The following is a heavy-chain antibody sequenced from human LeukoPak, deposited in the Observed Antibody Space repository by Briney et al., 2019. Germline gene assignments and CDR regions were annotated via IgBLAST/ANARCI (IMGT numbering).Heavy chain of an antibody. J-gene: IGHJ5*02. CDR1: GYTFTSYA. D-gene: IGHD3-9*01. V-gene: IGHV1-3*03. Sequence: ASVKVSCKASGYTFTSYAMHWVRQAPGQGLEWMGWINSVNGNTKYSQEFQGRVTITRDTSASTAYMELRSLRSEDMAVYYCARGLGAPNWFDPWGQGTLVTVSS. CDR2: INSVNGNT. CDR3: ARGLGAPNWFDP.